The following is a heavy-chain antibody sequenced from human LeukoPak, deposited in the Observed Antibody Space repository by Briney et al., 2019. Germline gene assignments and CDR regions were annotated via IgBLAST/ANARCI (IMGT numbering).Heavy chain of an antibody. CDR1: GFTFSSYG. CDR2: IWYDGSNK. D-gene: IGHD4-17*01. J-gene: IGHJ5*02. Sequence: PGGSLRLSCAASGFTFSSYGMHWVRQAPGKGLEWVAVIWYDGSNKYYADSVKGRFTISRDNSKNTLYLQMNSLRAEDTAVYYCAGDVDYGDAGEVGNWFDPWGQGTLVTVSS. V-gene: IGHV3-33*01. CDR3: AGDVDYGDAGEVGNWFDP.